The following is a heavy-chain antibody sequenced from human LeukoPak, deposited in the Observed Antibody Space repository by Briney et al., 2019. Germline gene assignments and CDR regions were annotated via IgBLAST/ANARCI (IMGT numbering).Heavy chain of an antibody. Sequence: PGGSLRLSCTGSAFTFSSYSMNWVRQAPGKWLEWVSSISSSSSYIYYAASVKGRFTISRLNAKNSLYLHMNSLRVEDTALYYCKKSKGEAPPYFDYWGRETLVTVSS. V-gene: IGHV3-21*04. CDR1: AFTFSSYS. CDR3: KKSKGEAPPYFDY. J-gene: IGHJ4*02. D-gene: IGHD3-16*01. CDR2: ISSSSSYI.